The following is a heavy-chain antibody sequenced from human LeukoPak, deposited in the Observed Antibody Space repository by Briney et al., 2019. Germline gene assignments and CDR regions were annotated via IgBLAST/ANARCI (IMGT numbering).Heavy chain of an antibody. CDR2: IYYSGST. D-gene: IGHD3-10*01. V-gene: IGHV4-59*08. J-gene: IGHJ5*02. Sequence: SETLSLTCTVSTGANSGYYWSWIRQPPGEGLEWSGYIYYSGSTNYNPSLHSRVTISVDTTNNQFSLRLRSVTAADTAVYYCVRQRGRRVWFDPWGQGTLVTVSS. CDR1: TGANSGYY. CDR3: VRQRGRRVWFDP.